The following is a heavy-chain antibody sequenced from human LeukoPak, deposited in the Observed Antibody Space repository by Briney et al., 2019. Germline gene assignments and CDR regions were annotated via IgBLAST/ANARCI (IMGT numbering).Heavy chain of an antibody. CDR1: GYTFTKYG. Sequence: ASVRVSCKASGYTFTKYGITWVRQAPGQGLGWMGWTSPNNGNTNYGKKFQGRVTMTTDTSTNTAYMELRSLRSDDTAVYYCARDPPPSCYNVVCYVARQYHFDYWGQGTLVTVSS. V-gene: IGHV1-18*01. CDR3: ARDPPPSCYNVVCYVARQYHFDY. J-gene: IGHJ4*02. D-gene: IGHD2-8*01. CDR2: TSPNNGNT.